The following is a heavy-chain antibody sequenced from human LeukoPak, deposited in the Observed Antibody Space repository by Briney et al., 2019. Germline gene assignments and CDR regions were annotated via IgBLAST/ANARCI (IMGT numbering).Heavy chain of an antibody. V-gene: IGHV3-7*01. CDR1: GFSFSSYW. D-gene: IGHD6-13*01. J-gene: IGHJ4*02. Sequence: PRGSLRLSCAASGFSFSSYWMSWVRQTPEKGLEFVANIDQGGSVRNYMDSLKGRCTISRDNAKKSLYLKINSLRADDTAVYYCARDPESSSFDLWGRGALVTVSS. CDR3: ARDPESSSFDL. CDR2: IDQGGSVR.